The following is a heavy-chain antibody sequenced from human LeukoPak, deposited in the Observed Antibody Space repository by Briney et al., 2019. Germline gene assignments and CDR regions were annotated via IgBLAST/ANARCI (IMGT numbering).Heavy chain of an antibody. Sequence: GGSLRLSCAASGFTFSDYYMSWIRQAPGKGLEWVSYISSSGSTIYYADSVKGRFTISRDNAKNSLYLQMNSLRAEDTAVYYCARRYSNSWYEVWVDYWGQGTLVTVSS. D-gene: IGHD6-13*01. V-gene: IGHV3-11*01. J-gene: IGHJ4*02. CDR1: GFTFSDYY. CDR2: ISSSGSTI. CDR3: ARRYSNSWYEVWVDY.